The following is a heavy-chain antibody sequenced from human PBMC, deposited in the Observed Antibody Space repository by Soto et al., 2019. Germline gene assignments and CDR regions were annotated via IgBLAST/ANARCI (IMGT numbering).Heavy chain of an antibody. J-gene: IGHJ5*01. CDR3: ATEGDYGDYAGENWFDS. CDR2: INSDGSHT. V-gene: IGHV3-74*01. Sequence: EVQLVESGGGLVQPGGSLRLSCAASGFTFFAYWIHWVRQVPGKGLVWVSRINSDGSHTSYADSVRGRFTISRDNSKNTVYLQMNSLTAEDTAVYYCATEGDYGDYAGENWFDSWAQGSLVTVSS. CDR1: GFTFFAYW. D-gene: IGHD4-17*01.